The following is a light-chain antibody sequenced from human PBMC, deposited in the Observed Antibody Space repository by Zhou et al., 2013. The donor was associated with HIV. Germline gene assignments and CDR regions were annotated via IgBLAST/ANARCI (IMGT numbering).Light chain of an antibody. V-gene: IGKV3-15*01. CDR2: GAS. Sequence: EIVMTQSPATLSVSPGDRVTLSCRASQSVSTNLAWYQQKPGQAPRLLIYGASPRATGIPARFSGSGSGRDFTLTISGLQSEDFALYYCQQYDTWPSFGQGTKLQIK. CDR1: QSVSTN. CDR3: QQYDTWPS. J-gene: IGKJ2*01.